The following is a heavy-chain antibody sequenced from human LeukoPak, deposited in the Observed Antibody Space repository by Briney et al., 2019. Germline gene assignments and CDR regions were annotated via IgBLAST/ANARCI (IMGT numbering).Heavy chain of an antibody. CDR2: IKQDGSEK. V-gene: IGHV3-7*01. Sequence: PGGSLRLSCAASGFTFSSYWMSWVRQAPGKGLEWVANIKQDGSEKYYVDSVKGRFTISRDNAKNLLYLQMNSLRAEDTAVYYCARGGPTDSYGSDYWGQGTLVTVSS. CDR1: GFTFSSYW. D-gene: IGHD5-18*01. CDR3: ARGGPTDSYGSDY. J-gene: IGHJ4*02.